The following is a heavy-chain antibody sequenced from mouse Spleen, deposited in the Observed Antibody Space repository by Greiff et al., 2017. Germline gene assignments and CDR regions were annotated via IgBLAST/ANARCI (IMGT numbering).Heavy chain of an antibody. V-gene: IGHV5-12*02. CDR2: ISNGGGST. CDR1: GFTFSDYY. Sequence: EVKLMESGGGLVQPGGSLKLSCATSGFTFSDYYMYWVRQTPEKRLEWVAYISNGGGSTYYPDTVTGRFTISRDNAKNTLYLQMSRLKSEDTAMYYCARQRGIYGYDDAMDYWGQGTSVTVSS. CDR3: ARQRGIYGYDDAMDY. D-gene: IGHD2-2*01. J-gene: IGHJ4*01.